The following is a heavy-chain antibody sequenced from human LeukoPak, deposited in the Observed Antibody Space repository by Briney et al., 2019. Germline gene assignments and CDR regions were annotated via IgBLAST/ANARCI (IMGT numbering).Heavy chain of an antibody. CDR2: IYYSGST. D-gene: IGHD3-10*01. CDR3: ARETPYGSGSYPFDY. J-gene: IGHJ4*02. V-gene: IGHV4-59*01. CDR1: GGSISSYY. Sequence: SETLSLTCTVSGGSISSYYWSWIRQPPGKGLEWIGYIYYSGSTNNNPSLKSRVTISVDTSKKQFSLKLSSVTAADTAVYYCARETPYGSGSYPFDYWGQGILVTVSS.